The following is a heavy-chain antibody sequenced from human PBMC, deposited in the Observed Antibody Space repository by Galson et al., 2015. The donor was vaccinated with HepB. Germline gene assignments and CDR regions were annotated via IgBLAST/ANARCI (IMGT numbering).Heavy chain of an antibody. J-gene: IGHJ4*02. V-gene: IGHV4-31*03. CDR2: ILYSGTT. Sequence: TLSLTCTVSGGSISSDTHYWSWIRQHPEKGLEWIGYILYSGTTYYNPSLKSRVTISVDTSKNQFSLKLTSVTAADTAVYYCAREVGGTGTYAGNYFDCWGQGTLVTVSS. CDR1: GGSISSDTHY. D-gene: IGHD2-2*01. CDR3: AREVGGTGTYAGNYFDC.